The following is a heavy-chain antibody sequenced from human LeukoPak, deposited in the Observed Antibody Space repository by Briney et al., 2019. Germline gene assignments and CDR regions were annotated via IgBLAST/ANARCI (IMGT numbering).Heavy chain of an antibody. J-gene: IGHJ4*02. CDR2: IYYSGST. V-gene: IGHV4-39*01. CDR1: GGSISSSSYY. D-gene: IGHD3-22*01. CDR3: AGPTQSDYYDSSGYYPFDY. Sequence: PSETLSLTCTVSGGSISSSSYYWGWIRQPPGTGLEWIGSIYYSGSTYYNPSLKSRVTISVDTSKNQFSLKLSSVTAADTAVYYCAGPTQSDYYDSSGYYPFDYWGQGTLVTVSS.